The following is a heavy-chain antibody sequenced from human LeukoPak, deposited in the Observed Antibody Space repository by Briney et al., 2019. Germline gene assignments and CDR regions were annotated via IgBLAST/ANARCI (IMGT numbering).Heavy chain of an antibody. D-gene: IGHD4-23*01. CDR1: GGPFSGFY. CDR3: ARGLGGNPLGY. J-gene: IGHJ4*02. CDR2: INHSGST. Sequence: SETLSLTCTVYGGPFSGFYWNWIRQPPGKGLEWIGEINHSGSTTYNPSLKSRVTISLDTSNNQFSLKLSSVTAADTAVYYCARGLGGNPLGYWGQGTLVTVSS. V-gene: IGHV4-34*01.